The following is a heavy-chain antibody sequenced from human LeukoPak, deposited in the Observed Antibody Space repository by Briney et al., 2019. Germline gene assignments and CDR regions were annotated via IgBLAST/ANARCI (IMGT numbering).Heavy chain of an antibody. J-gene: IGHJ4*02. V-gene: IGHV1-24*01. CDR1: GYTLTELS. CDR2: FDPEDGET. D-gene: IGHD3-3*01. CDR3: ATARLRDFWSGYYLFDY. Sequence: GASVKVSCKVSGYTLTELSMHWVRQAPGKGLEWMGGFDPEDGETIYAQKFQGRVTMTEDTSTDTAYMELSSLRSEDTAVYYCATARLRDFWSGYYLFDYWGQGTLVTVSS.